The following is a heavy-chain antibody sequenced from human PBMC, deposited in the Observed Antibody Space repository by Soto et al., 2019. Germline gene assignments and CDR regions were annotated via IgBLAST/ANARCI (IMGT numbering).Heavy chain of an antibody. J-gene: IGHJ6*02. CDR2: IYPGDSDT. Sequence: GESLKISCKGSGYSFTSYWIGWVRQMPGKGLEWMGIIYPGDSDTRYSPSFQGQVTISADKSISTAYLQWSSLKASDTAMYYCARFSPMVRGVIRDVLYYGMEVWGQGTTVTVSS. D-gene: IGHD3-10*01. V-gene: IGHV5-51*01. CDR1: GYSFTSYW. CDR3: ARFSPMVRGVIRDVLYYGMEV.